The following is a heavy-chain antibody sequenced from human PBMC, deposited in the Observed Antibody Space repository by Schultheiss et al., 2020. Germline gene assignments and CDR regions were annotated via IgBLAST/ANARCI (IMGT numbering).Heavy chain of an antibody. J-gene: IGHJ4*02. V-gene: IGHV3-9*01. Sequence: GGSLRLSCAASGFTFSSYSMNWVRQAPGKGLEWVSGISWNSGSIGYADSVKGRFTISRDNAKNSLYLQMNSLRAEDTALYYCVRGREIDYWGQGTLVTGS. CDR2: ISWNSGSI. D-gene: IGHD1-26*01. CDR1: GFTFSSYS. CDR3: VRGREIDY.